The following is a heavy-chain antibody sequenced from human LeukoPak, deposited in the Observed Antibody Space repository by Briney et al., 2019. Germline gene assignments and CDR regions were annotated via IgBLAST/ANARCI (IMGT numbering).Heavy chain of an antibody. D-gene: IGHD3-22*01. V-gene: IGHV3-23*01. J-gene: IGHJ3*02. Sequence: GGSLRLSCAASGFTFSSYAMSWVRQAPGKGLEWVSAITGSGGSTYYADSVKGRSTISRDNSKNTLYLQMNSLRAEDTAVYYCAKIYYYYDSSASVHDAFDIWGQGTMVTVSS. CDR1: GFTFSSYA. CDR2: ITGSGGST. CDR3: AKIYYYYDSSASVHDAFDI.